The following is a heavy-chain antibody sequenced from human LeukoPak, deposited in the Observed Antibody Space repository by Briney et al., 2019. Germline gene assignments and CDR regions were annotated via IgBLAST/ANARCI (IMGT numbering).Heavy chain of an antibody. J-gene: IGHJ4*02. CDR2: IWSDGTNR. Sequence: GGSLRLSCAATGFTFNHYGMHWVRQAPGKGLEWVAVIWSDGTNRYYSDFVKGRFTISRADSRKTVYLQMNRLRPEDTGMYYCARDAQRGFDYSNSLQYWGQGTPVTVST. CDR1: GFTFNHYG. V-gene: IGHV3-33*01. CDR3: ARDAQRGFDYSNSLQY. D-gene: IGHD4-11*01.